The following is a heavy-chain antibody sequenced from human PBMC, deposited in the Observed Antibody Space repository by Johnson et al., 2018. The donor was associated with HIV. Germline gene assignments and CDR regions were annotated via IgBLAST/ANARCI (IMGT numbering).Heavy chain of an antibody. J-gene: IGHJ3*02. CDR2: ISYDGSNK. CDR3: AKVGATVVTPRGEAFDI. D-gene: IGHD4-23*01. Sequence: QMQLVESGGGVVQPGRSLRLSCAASGFTFSSYAMHWVRQAPGKGLEWVAVISYDGSNKYYADSVRGRFTISRENSKNTLYLQMNSLRAEDTAVYYCAKVGATVVTPRGEAFDIWGQGAMVTVSS. CDR1: GFTFSSYA. V-gene: IGHV3-30*04.